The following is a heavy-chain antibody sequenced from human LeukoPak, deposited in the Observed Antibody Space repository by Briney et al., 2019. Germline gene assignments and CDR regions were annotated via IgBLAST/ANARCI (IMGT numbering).Heavy chain of an antibody. CDR2: ISSSGSTI. D-gene: IGHD3-10*01. CDR3: ARDVGSGSYYHYFDY. V-gene: IGHV3-48*03. Sequence: GGSLRLSCAASGFTFSSYEMNWVRQAPGKGLEWVSYISSSGSTIYYADSVKGRFTISRDNAKNSLYLQMNSLRAEDTAVYYCARDVGSGSYYHYFDYWGQGTLVTASS. J-gene: IGHJ4*02. CDR1: GFTFSSYE.